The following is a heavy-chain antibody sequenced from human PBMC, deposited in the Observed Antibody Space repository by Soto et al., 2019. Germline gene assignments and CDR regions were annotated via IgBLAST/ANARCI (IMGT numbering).Heavy chain of an antibody. CDR2: ISSSSSYI. Sequence: GGSLRLSCAASGFTFSSYSMNWVRQAPGKELEWVSSISSSSSYIYYADSVKGRFTISRDNAKNSLYLQMNSLRAEDTAVYYCARVGASSAQGDYWGQGTLVTVSS. CDR3: ARVGASSAQGDY. D-gene: IGHD3-22*01. J-gene: IGHJ4*02. CDR1: GFTFSSYS. V-gene: IGHV3-21*01.